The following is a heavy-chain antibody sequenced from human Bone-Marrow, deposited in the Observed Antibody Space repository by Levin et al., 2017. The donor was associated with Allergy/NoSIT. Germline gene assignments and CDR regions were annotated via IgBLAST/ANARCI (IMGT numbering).Heavy chain of an antibody. CDR2: IDWEDDK. D-gene: IGHD3-10*01. CDR1: GFSFSTGQMC. Sequence: QTLSLTCTYSGFSFSTGQMCVSWIRQPPGKALEWLAVIDWEDDKYYTASLKTRLTISKDTSKSQVVLKMTNMDPVYTATYYCARTSGMVRGPFDYWGQGTLVTVSS. J-gene: IGHJ4*02. V-gene: IGHV2-70*01. CDR3: ARTSGMVRGPFDY.